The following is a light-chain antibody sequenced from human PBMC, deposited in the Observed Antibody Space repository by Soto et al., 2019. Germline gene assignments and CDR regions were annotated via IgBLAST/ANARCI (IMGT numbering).Light chain of an antibody. Sequence: DIQMTQSPSTLSASVGDRVTITCRASHTISSWLAWYQQKPGKAPKLLIYKASSLESGVPSRFSGSGSGTEFTLTISSLQPDDFATYYCQQYNSWHTFGQGTKLEIK. CDR3: QQYNSWHT. J-gene: IGKJ2*01. CDR2: KAS. CDR1: HTISSW. V-gene: IGKV1-5*03.